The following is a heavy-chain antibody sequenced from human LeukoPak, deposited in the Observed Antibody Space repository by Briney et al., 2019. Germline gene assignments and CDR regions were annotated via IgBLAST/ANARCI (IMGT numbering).Heavy chain of an antibody. V-gene: IGHV3-48*04. CDR3: ARDRYSSY. CDR2: ISSSSSTI. Sequence: GGSLRLSCAASGFTFSSYSMNWVRQAPGKGLEWVSYISSSSSTIYYADSVKGRFTISRDNAKTSLYLQMNSLRVEDTAVYYCARDRYSSYWGQGILVTVSS. CDR1: GFTFSSYS. D-gene: IGHD2-15*01. J-gene: IGHJ4*02.